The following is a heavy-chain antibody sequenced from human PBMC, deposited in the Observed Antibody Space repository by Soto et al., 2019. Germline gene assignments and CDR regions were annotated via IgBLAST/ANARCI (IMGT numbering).Heavy chain of an antibody. V-gene: IGHV4-31*03. CDR3: ARGPLMAIIGVGSGAPGI. CDR1: GGSISSGGYY. Sequence: SETLSLTCTVSGGSISSGGYYWSWIRQHPGKGLEWFGYIYYSGSTYYNPSLKSRVTISVDTSKNQFSLKLSSVTAADTAVDYGARGPLMAIIGVGSGAPGIWGQGTLGTVAS. J-gene: IGHJ4*02. CDR2: IYYSGST. D-gene: IGHD3-3*01.